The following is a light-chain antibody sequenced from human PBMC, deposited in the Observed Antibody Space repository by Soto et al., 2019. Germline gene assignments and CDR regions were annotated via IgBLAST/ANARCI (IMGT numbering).Light chain of an antibody. Sequence: DIQMTQSPSTLSASVGDRVTITCRASQSISSWLAWYQQKPGKAPKLLIYAASSLQSGVPSRFSGSGSGTEFTLTISSLQREDFATYYCQQSYSTPRTFGQGTKVE. CDR1: QSISSW. J-gene: IGKJ1*01. CDR3: QQSYSTPRT. V-gene: IGKV1-39*01. CDR2: AAS.